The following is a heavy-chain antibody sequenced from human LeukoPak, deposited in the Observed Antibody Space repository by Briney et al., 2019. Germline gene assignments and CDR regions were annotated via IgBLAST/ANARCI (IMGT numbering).Heavy chain of an antibody. D-gene: IGHD3-3*01. Sequence: SETLSLTCTVSGGSISSGGYYWSWIRQHPGKGLEWIGYIYYSGSTYYNPSLKSRVTISVDRSKNQFSLKLSSVTAADTAVYYCARTYDFWSGPDYWGQGTLVTVSS. CDR3: ARTYDFWSGPDY. J-gene: IGHJ4*02. CDR2: IYYSGST. V-gene: IGHV4-31*03. CDR1: GGSISSGGYY.